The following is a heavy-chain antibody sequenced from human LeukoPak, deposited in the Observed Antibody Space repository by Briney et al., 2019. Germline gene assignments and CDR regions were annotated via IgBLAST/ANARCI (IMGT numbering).Heavy chain of an antibody. CDR1: GYTFTGYY. J-gene: IGHJ4*02. CDR2: INPNSGGT. V-gene: IGHV1-2*02. D-gene: IGHD5-24*01. Sequence: ASVKVPCKASGYTFTGYYMHWVRQAPGQGLEWMGWINPNSGGTNYAQKFQGRVTMTRDTSISTAYMELSRLRSDDTAVYYCARAPVEMATIGPLYYFDYWGQGTLVTVSS. CDR3: ARAPVEMATIGPLYYFDY.